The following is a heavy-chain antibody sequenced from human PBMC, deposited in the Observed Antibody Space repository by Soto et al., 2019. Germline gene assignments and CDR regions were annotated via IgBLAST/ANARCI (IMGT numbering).Heavy chain of an antibody. D-gene: IGHD6-19*01. CDR3: ARERFAVAGTDXYYYSGMDV. CDR1: GGSISSSNW. V-gene: IGHV4-4*02. CDR2: IYHSGST. J-gene: IGHJ6*02. Sequence: SETLSLTCAVSGGSISSSNWWSWVRQPPGKGLEWIGEIYHSGSTNYNPSLKSRVTISVDKSKNQFSLKLSSVTAADTAVYYCARERFAVAGTDXYYYSGMDVWGRGTTVTVSS.